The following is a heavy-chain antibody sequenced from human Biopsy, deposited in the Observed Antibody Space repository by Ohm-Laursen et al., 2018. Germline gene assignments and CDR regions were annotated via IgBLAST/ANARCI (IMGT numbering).Heavy chain of an antibody. CDR2: INPDSGNA. CDR1: GYTFAGYY. V-gene: IGHV1-2*02. CDR3: ARVPAYPSIDGYYGLDL. J-gene: IGHJ6*02. Sequence: ASVKVSCKDSGYTFAGYYLHWVRQAPGHGLEWMGWINPDSGNANYAQSFQGRLTVTRDTSISTAYMELTSLTFDDTAIYYCARVPAYPSIDGYYGLDLWGQGTTVIVSS. D-gene: IGHD3-9*01.